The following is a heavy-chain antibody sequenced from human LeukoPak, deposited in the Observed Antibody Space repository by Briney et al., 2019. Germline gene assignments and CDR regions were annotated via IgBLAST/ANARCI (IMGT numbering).Heavy chain of an antibody. Sequence: PGGSLRLSCAASGFTFSDSWMDWVRQAPGKGLEWVANIKQDGSEKYYVDSVKGRFTISRDNAKNSLYLQMNSLRAEDTAVYYCAREITGTQRAFDYWGQGTLVTVSS. CDR1: GFTFSDSW. CDR2: IKQDGSEK. V-gene: IGHV3-7*01. CDR3: AREITGTQRAFDY. J-gene: IGHJ4*02. D-gene: IGHD1-20*01.